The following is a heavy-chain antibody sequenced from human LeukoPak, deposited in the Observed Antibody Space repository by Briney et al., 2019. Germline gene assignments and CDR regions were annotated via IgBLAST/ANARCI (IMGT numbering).Heavy chain of an antibody. CDR2: IYYSGST. J-gene: IGHJ4*02. V-gene: IGHV4-39*01. D-gene: IGHD3-3*01. Sequence: SETLSLTCTVSGGSISSSSYYWGWIRQPPGKGLEWIGSIYYSGSTYYNPSLKSRVTISVDTSKNQFSLKLSSVTAADTAVYYCARRKNDFWSGYFDYWGQGTLVTVSS. CDR1: GGSISSSSYY. CDR3: ARRKNDFWSGYFDY.